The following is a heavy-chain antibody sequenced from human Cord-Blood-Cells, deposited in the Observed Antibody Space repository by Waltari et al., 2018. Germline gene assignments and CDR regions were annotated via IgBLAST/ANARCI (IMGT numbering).Heavy chain of an antibody. Sequence: QVQLVQSGAEVKKPGASVKVSCKASGSTFTGYYMHWVRQAPGQGLEGMGWINPNSGGTNYAQKFQGWVTMTRDTSISTAYMELSRLRSDDTAVYYCARGAAGESYWYFDLWGRGTLVTVSS. V-gene: IGHV1-2*04. CDR1: GSTFTGYY. CDR2: INPNSGGT. CDR3: ARGAAGESYWYFDL. J-gene: IGHJ2*01. D-gene: IGHD7-27*01.